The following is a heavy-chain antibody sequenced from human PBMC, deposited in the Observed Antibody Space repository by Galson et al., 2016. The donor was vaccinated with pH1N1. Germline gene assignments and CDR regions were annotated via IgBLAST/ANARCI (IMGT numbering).Heavy chain of an antibody. V-gene: IGHV4-30-4*01. CDR1: GGPISNGDYY. Sequence: TLSLTCSVFGGPISNGDYYWSWIRQPPGKGLEWIGKIYYSGSTNLNPSLRSRLTMSVDRSRNLFYLNIYSVTAADTAVYYWARDAGKYYHACDIWGQGKMVAVSS. J-gene: IGHJ3*02. CDR2: IYYSGST. CDR3: ARDAGKYYHACDI. D-gene: IGHD1-14*01.